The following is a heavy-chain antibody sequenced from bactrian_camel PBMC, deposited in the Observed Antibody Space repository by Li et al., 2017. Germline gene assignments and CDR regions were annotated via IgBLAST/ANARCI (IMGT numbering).Heavy chain of an antibody. Sequence: VQLVESGGGSVQPGGSLKLSCTATGLTFDDSDMGWYRQSPGNKCELVATVHSDGNIYYQDIVEGRSTISRDNAKNTVSLQMNNLKPEDTAMYYCAAGLYTSYVALSSRTSIEVSEFDDWGQGTQVTVS. D-gene: IGHD3*01. CDR1: GLTFDDSD. CDR3: AAGLYTSYVALSSRTSIEVSEFDD. J-gene: IGHJ4*01. V-gene: IGHV3S55*01. CDR2: VHSDGNI.